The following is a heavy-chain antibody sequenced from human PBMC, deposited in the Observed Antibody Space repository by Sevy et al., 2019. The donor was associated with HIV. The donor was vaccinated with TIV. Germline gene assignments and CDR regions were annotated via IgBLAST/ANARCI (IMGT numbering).Heavy chain of an antibody. CDR1: GGSISAYY. D-gene: IGHD5-12*01. CDR2: IYYTGST. J-gene: IGHJ5*02. CDR3: ARAPPVRSGDDSLNWFDP. V-gene: IGHV4-59*01. Sequence: SETLSLTCTVFGGSISAYYWSWIRQPPGKGLEYIGYIYYTGSTNYNPSLKSRVTISVDTSKNQFSLRLTSATAADTAMYYCARAPPVRSGDDSLNWFDPWGQGTLVTVSS.